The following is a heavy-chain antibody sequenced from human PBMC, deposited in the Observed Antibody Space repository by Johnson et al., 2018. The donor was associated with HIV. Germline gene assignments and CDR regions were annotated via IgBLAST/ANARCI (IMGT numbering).Heavy chain of an antibody. J-gene: IGHJ3*02. V-gene: IGHV3-20*04. D-gene: IGHD1-1*01. CDR3: ARDNPYTTAMGMVGAFDS. CDR2: INWNGGST. Sequence: VQLVESGGGVVRPGGSLRLSCAASGFTFDDYGMSWVRQAPGKGLEWVSGINWNGGSTGYADSVQGRFTISRDNAKNSLYLQMKSLRADDTALYYCARDNPYTTAMGMVGAFDSWGQGTMFTVSS. CDR1: GFTFDDYG.